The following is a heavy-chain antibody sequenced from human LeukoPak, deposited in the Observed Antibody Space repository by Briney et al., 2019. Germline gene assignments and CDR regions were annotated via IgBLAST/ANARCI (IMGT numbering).Heavy chain of an antibody. CDR3: ARLWRCSGGSCYPDY. V-gene: IGHV7-4-1*02. CDR1: GYTFTSYA. D-gene: IGHD2-15*01. J-gene: IGHJ4*02. Sequence: ASVKVSCKASGYTFTSYAMNWVRQAPGQGLEWMGWINTNTGNPTYAQGFTGRFVFSLDTSVSTAYLQISSLKASDTAMYYCARLWRCSGGSCYPDYWGQGTLVTVSS. CDR2: INTNTGNP.